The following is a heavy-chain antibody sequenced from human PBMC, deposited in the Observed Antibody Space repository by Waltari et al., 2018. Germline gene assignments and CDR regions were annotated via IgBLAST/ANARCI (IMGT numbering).Heavy chain of an antibody. J-gene: IGHJ6*02. Sequence: EVQLVESGGDLVQPGGSLRLSCVGSGFIFSTYSMSWVRQAPGKGVVWVSEISNRGSTVHYADSVKGRFTISRDNANNSVYLQMNSLRGEDTAVYYCARSRTDTWGHSFSGMDVWGQGTTVTVSS. CDR3: ARSRTDTWGHSFSGMDV. D-gene: IGHD3-16*01. CDR2: ISNRGSTV. V-gene: IGHV3-48*01. CDR1: GFIFSTYS.